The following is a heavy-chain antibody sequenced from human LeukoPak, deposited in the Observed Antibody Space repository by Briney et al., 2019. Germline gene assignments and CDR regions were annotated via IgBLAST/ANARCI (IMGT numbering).Heavy chain of an antibody. Sequence: GGSLRLSCAASGFTVSSNYMSWVRQAPGKGLEWVSVIYSGGSTYYADSVKGRFTISRDNSKNTLYLQMNSLRAEDTAVYYCARDDRSSWPYYYYGMDVWGQRTTVTVSS. CDR1: GFTVSSNY. J-gene: IGHJ6*02. CDR3: ARDDRSSWPYYYYGMDV. V-gene: IGHV3-53*01. D-gene: IGHD6-13*01. CDR2: IYSGGST.